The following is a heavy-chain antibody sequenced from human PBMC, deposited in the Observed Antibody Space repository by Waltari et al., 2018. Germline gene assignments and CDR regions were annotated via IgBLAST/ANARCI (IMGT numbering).Heavy chain of an antibody. Sequence: QVQLQESGPGLVKPSPTLSLTCTVSGGSIRRGDYSWRCVRPPPGKGLEWIGYIYYSGSTYYNPSLKSRVTISVDTSKNQFSLKLSSVTAADTAVYYCARDGYGSGGGYWYFDLWGRGTLVTVSS. D-gene: IGHD3-16*01. CDR3: ARDGYGSGGGYWYFDL. CDR1: GGSIRRGDYS. V-gene: IGHV4-30-4*08. CDR2: IYYSGST. J-gene: IGHJ2*01.